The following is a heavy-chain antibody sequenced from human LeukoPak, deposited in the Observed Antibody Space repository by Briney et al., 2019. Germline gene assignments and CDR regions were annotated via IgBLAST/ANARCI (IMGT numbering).Heavy chain of an antibody. CDR1: GFTFSSYS. CDR2: VNADGSST. J-gene: IGHJ3*02. D-gene: IGHD1-26*01. Sequence: PGGSLRLSCAASGFTFSSYSMNWVRQAPGKGLVWVSRVNADGSSTSYADSVKGRFTISRDNAKNTLYLQMNSLRAEDTAVYYCARDGELLDAFDIWGQGTMVTVSS. V-gene: IGHV3-74*01. CDR3: ARDGELLDAFDI.